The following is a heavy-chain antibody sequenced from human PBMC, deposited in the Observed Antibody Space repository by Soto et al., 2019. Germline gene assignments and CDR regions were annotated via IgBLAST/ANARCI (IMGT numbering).Heavy chain of an antibody. CDR2: IYYSGST. D-gene: IGHD5-12*01. CDR3: ARWAYSGRVGYDY. V-gene: IGHV4-59*01. CDR1: GGSISSYY. Sequence: SETLSLTCTVSGGSISSYYWSWIRQPPGKGLEWIGYIYYSGSTNYNPSLKSRVTISVDTSKNQFSLKLSSVTAADTAVYYCARWAYSGRVGYDYWGQGTLVTVSS. J-gene: IGHJ4*02.